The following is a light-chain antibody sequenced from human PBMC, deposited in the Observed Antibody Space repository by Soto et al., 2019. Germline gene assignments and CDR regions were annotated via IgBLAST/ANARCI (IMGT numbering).Light chain of an antibody. J-gene: IGLJ2*01. CDR3: TSWTPSTTLI. CDR2: DAN. CDR1: SSDIGAYNY. Sequence: QSALTQPASMSGSPGQSITISCTGTSSDIGAYNYVSWYQQHPGKAPKLMVYDANIRPSGVSDRVSGSKSVNTASLTISGPEAEDEAGYYCTSWTPSTTLIFRGGTQLPVL. V-gene: IGLV2-14*03.